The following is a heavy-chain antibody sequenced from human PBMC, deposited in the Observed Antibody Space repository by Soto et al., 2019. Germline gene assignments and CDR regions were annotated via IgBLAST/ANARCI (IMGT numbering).Heavy chain of an antibody. CDR2: IYWDDDE. V-gene: IGHV2-5*02. Sequence: QITLKESGPPLVKPTQTLTLTCTFSGFSLTTSGMGVGWIRQPPGKALEWLALIYWDDDERYSPSLKSRLIITKDTSKNQVVLTMTNMDPVDTATYYCVHRGTGTYIDYWGQGTLVTVSS. CDR1: GFSLTTSGMG. D-gene: IGHD1-1*01. J-gene: IGHJ4*02. CDR3: VHRGTGTYIDY.